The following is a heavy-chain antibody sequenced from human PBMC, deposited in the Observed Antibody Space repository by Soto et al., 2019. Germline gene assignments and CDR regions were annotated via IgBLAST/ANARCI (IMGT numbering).Heavy chain of an antibody. CDR2: ICWDDDG. J-gene: IGHJ5*01. Sequence: QITLKESGPTLVEPTQTLTLTCSFSGFSLTKSGVGVGWFHQAPGKALECFGIICWDDDGRYNPSLKTRLTITRDTSKNQVVRTLAYMEPVNTGTYYCAHRVTYSVPWDVGWSASWGQGTPVTVS. V-gene: IGHV2-5*02. D-gene: IGHD2-15*01. CDR3: AHRVTYSVPWDVGWSAS. CDR1: GFSLTKSGVG.